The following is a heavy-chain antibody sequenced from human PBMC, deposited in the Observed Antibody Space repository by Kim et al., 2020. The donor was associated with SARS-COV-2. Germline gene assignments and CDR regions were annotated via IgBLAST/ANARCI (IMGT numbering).Heavy chain of an antibody. CDR3: ARNYYGSGSANYYYGMDV. J-gene: IGHJ6*02. D-gene: IGHD3-10*01. CDR1: GYTFTGYY. V-gene: IGHV1-2*04. CDR2: INPNSGGT. Sequence: ASVKVSCKASGYTFTGYYMHWVRQAPGQGLEWMGWINPNSGGTNYAQKFQGWVTMTRDTSISTAYMELSRLRSDDTAVYYCARNYYGSGSANYYYGMDVWGQGTTVTVSS.